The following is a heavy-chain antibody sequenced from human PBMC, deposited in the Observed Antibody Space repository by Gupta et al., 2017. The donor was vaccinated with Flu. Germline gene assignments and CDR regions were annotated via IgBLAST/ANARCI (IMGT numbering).Heavy chain of an antibody. CDR2: IRTSGEGTM. Sequence: EVQLVESGGGLVQPGGSLRLFCAASGLTFRNHPMNWVRLTPGKGLEWISNIRTSGEGTMSYADSVKGRFTVSRDDAKNSLSLQMNSLKDEDTAVYYCATDLDWAFDCWGQGTLVTVSA. J-gene: IGHJ4*02. V-gene: IGHV3-48*02. CDR3: ATDLDWAFDC. D-gene: IGHD2-21*01. CDR1: GLTFRNHP.